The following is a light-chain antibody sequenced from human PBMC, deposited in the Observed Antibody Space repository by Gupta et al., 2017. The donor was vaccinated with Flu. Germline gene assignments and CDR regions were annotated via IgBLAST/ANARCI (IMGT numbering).Light chain of an antibody. V-gene: IGLV3-19*01. Sequence: SSDLTQDPSVSVALGQTVRITCQGDSLRSSYANWYQQKPGQATVLGIYGENNRPSGIPDRFVGSSSGNKAFSNITGAQAEDEGDDYCNSRASSSNQWVFGGGTKLTVL. CDR2: GEN. CDR3: NSRASSSNQWV. J-gene: IGLJ3*02. CDR1: SLRSSY.